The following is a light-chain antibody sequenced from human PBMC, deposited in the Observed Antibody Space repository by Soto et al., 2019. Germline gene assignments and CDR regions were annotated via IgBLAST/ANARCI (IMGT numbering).Light chain of an antibody. CDR3: QSYDSSLSGWV. CDR1: SSNIGARSD. Sequence: QSVLTQPPSVSVAPGQRVTISCTGSSSNIGARSDVHWYQQCPGTAPKLLICANSNRPSGVPDRFSGSKSGTSASLAITGLQAEDEADYYCQSYDSSLSGWVFGGGTKVTVL. V-gene: IGLV1-40*01. J-gene: IGLJ3*02. CDR2: ANS.